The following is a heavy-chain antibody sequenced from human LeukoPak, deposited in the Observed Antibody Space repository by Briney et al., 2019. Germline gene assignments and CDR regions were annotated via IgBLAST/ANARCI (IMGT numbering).Heavy chain of an antibody. Sequence: GRSLRLSCAASGFTFDDYAMHWVRQAPGKGLEWVSLISGDGGSTYYADSVKGRFTISRDNSKNSLYLQMNSLRTEDTALYYCAKDLYCSGGSCYDGVDYWGQGTLVTVSS. D-gene: IGHD2-15*01. CDR1: GFTFDDYA. CDR3: AKDLYCSGGSCYDGVDY. CDR2: ISGDGGST. J-gene: IGHJ4*02. V-gene: IGHV3-43*02.